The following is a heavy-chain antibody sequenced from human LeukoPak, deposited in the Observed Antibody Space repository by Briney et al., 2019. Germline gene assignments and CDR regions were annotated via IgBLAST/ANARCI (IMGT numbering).Heavy chain of an antibody. D-gene: IGHD3-10*01. V-gene: IGHV3-74*01. CDR2: INADGRSS. CDR1: RFSFNSNW. CDR3: VRAVRTHPPADY. J-gene: IGHJ4*02. Sequence: PGGSLRLSCAASRFSFNSNWMHWVRPAPGKGLVWVSVINADGRSSTYGDSVKGRFTISRANAKNTLYLKRDSLEAEAPAGYSFVRAVRTHPPADYCGQGALVTVSS.